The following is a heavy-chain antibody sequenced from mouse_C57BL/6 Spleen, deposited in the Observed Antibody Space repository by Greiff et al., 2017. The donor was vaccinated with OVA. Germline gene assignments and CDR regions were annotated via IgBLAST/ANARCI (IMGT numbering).Heavy chain of an antibody. V-gene: IGHV14-4*01. CDR2: IDPENGDT. CDR1: GFNIKDDY. CDR3: TTLYYYGSS. Sequence: VQLQQSGAELVRPGASVKLSCTASGFNIKDDYMHWVKQRPEQGLEWIGWIDPENGDTEYASKFQGKATITADTASNTAYLQLSSLTSEDTAVYYCTTLYYYGSSWGQGTTLTVSS. J-gene: IGHJ2*01. D-gene: IGHD1-1*01.